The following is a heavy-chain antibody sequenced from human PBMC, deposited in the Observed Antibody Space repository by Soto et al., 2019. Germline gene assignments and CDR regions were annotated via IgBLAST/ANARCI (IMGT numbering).Heavy chain of an antibody. Sequence: QVQLVQSGAEVKKPGSSVKVSCKASGGSFSSYAISWVRQAPGQGLEWMGGIIPIVGTGNYAQNFQGRVTITADDSPSPAYMELSSLRSEDTAMSYCARDLRAAGRPGMDVWGQGTTVTVSS. CDR1: GGSFSSYA. CDR3: ARDLRAAGRPGMDV. D-gene: IGHD6-25*01. J-gene: IGHJ6*02. V-gene: IGHV1-69*01. CDR2: IIPIVGTG.